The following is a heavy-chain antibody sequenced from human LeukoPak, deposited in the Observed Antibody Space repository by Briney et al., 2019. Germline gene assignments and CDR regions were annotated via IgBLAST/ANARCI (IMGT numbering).Heavy chain of an antibody. CDR2: ISGGGGTT. CDR3: AKGAYSSSWDFDY. D-gene: IGHD6-13*01. V-gene: IGHV3-23*01. Sequence: GGSLRLSCAASGFSFSNYAMSWVRQAPGKGLEWVPAISGGGGTTYYTDSVKGRFTISRDNSKNTLYLQMNSLRAEDTAVYYCAKGAYSSSWDFDYWGQGTLVTVSS. CDR1: GFSFSNYA. J-gene: IGHJ4*02.